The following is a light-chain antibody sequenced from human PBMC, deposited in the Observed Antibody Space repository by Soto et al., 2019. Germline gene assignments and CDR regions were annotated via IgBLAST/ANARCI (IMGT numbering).Light chain of an antibody. J-gene: IGLJ3*02. V-gene: IGLV2-14*01. Sequence: QSDLTQPASVSGSPGQSITISCTGTRDDIGDYNYVSWYQQHSGKAPKLVIYEVRNRPSGISNRFSASKSGNTASLTISGLQAEDEADYYCTSYTSNTTWVFGGGTKLTVL. CDR1: RDDIGDYNY. CDR3: TSYTSNTTWV. CDR2: EVR.